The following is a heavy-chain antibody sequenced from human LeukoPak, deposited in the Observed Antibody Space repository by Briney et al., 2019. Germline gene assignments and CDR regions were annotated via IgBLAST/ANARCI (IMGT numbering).Heavy chain of an antibody. D-gene: IGHD6-19*01. V-gene: IGHV3-30*03. CDR2: ISYDGSNK. CDR3: ARGYSSGWDTFDN. CDR1: GFTFSSYG. Sequence: GGSLRLSCAASGFTFSSYGMHWVRQAPGKGLEWVAVISYDGSNKYYADSVKGRFTISRDNSKNTLYLQMNSLRAEDTAVYYCARGYSSGWDTFDNWGQGTLVTVSS. J-gene: IGHJ4*02.